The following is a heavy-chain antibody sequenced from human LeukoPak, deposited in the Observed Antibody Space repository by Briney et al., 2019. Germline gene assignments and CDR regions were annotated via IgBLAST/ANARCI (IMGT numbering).Heavy chain of an antibody. CDR1: GYSFNSYY. CDR3: ARDLGDYGGNSGFFDC. Sequence: ASVKVSCKASGYSFNSYYIHWVRQAPGQGLEWMGTINPSGHRTIYAQNFQGRVTMTTDTSTRIVDMELSGLKSEDTAVYYCARDLGDYGGNSGFFDCWGQGILVTVSS. V-gene: IGHV1-46*02. J-gene: IGHJ4*02. D-gene: IGHD4-23*01. CDR2: INPSGHRT.